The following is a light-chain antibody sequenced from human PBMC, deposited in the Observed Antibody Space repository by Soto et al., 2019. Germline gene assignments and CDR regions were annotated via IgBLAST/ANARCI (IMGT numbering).Light chain of an antibody. Sequence: DIQMTQFPSTQSASVGDRVTITCRASQSISSWLAWYQQKPGKAPNLLIYKASSLASGVPSRFSGSGFGTEFTLTISSLPADDIANYCCQHYDSYSTFGGGTKVEIK. V-gene: IGKV1-5*03. CDR3: QHYDSYST. J-gene: IGKJ4*01. CDR2: KAS. CDR1: QSISSW.